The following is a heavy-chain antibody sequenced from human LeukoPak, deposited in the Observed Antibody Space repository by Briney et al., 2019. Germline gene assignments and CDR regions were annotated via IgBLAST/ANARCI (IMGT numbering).Heavy chain of an antibody. Sequence: TGGSLRLSCAASRFTFSGFAMSWVRRTPGKGLEWVSGISGSGDNTLYAASVKGRFTISRDNSKNTLYLQMNSLRAEDTAVYYCAKSVVNGDPNWFDPWGQGTLVTVSS. D-gene: IGHD2-8*02. CDR3: AKSVVNGDPNWFDP. CDR2: ISGSGDNT. CDR1: RFTFSGFA. J-gene: IGHJ5*02. V-gene: IGHV3-23*01.